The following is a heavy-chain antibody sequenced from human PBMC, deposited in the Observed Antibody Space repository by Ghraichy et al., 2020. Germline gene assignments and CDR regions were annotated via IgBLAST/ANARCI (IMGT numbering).Heavy chain of an antibody. CDR3: ARENNYSGGGGGMDV. CDR2: IWYDGRDR. Sequence: GGSLRLSCAASGFTFSSYGMDWVRQTPGKGLEWVALIWYDGRDRYYADSVKGRFTISRDTSKNTLYLQMNSLRAVDTAVYYCARENNYSGGGGGMDVWGQGTMVTVSS. CDR1: GFTFSSYG. D-gene: IGHD2-15*01. V-gene: IGHV3-33*01. J-gene: IGHJ6*02.